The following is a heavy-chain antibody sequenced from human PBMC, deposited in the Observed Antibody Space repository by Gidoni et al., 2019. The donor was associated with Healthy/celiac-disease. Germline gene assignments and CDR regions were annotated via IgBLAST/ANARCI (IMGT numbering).Heavy chain of an antibody. CDR2: ISYDGSNK. D-gene: IGHD3-22*01. CDR3: ARGSGYYVLAYFDY. CDR1: GFTFSSYS. V-gene: IGHV3-30-3*01. J-gene: IGHJ4*02. Sequence: QVQLVESGAGVVQHGRSLRLSCAASGFTFSSYSMHWVRQAPGKGLEWVAVISYDGSNKYYADSVKGRFTISRDNSKNTLYLQMNSLRAEDTAVYYCARGSGYYVLAYFDYWGQGTLVTVSS.